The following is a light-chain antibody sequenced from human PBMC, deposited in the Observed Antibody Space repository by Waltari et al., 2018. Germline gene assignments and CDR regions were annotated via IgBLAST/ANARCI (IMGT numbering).Light chain of an antibody. J-gene: IGKJ2*01. CDR1: QSLLSSYGKSY. CDR3: MQATHLPLT. CDR2: EVS. V-gene: IGKV2-29*03. Sequence: DVVMTQTPLSLSVTPGQPASISCKSSQSLLSSYGKSYLYLYLQRPSQSPQLLIYEVSSRFSGVPDRFSGRGYETDFTLKISRVEAEDVGIYYCMQATHLPLTFGEGPMVDIK.